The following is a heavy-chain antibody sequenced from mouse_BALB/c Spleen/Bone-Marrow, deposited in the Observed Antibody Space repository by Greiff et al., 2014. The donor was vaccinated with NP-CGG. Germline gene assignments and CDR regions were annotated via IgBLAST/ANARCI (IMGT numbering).Heavy chain of an antibody. Sequence: VQLQQSXPGLVAPSQSLSISCTVSGFSLTSYGVHWVRQPPGKGLEWLGVIWADGSTNYNSALMSRLSISKDNSKSQVFLKMNSLQTDDTAMYYCARITTATGAMDYWGQGTSVTVSS. CDR2: IWADGST. CDR3: ARITTATGAMDY. D-gene: IGHD1-2*01. J-gene: IGHJ4*01. CDR1: GFSLTSYG. V-gene: IGHV2-9*02.